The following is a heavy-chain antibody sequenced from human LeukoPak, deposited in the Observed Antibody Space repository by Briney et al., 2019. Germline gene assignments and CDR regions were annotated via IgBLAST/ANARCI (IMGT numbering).Heavy chain of an antibody. D-gene: IGHD3-22*01. V-gene: IGHV3-21*01. CDR2: ISSSSSYI. Sequence: GGSLRLSCAASGFTFSSYSMNWVRQAPGKGLEWVSSISSSSSYIYYADSVKGRFTISRDNAKNSLYLQMNSLRAEDTAVYYCARDRYYYDSSLSYWDQGTLVTVSS. J-gene: IGHJ4*02. CDR1: GFTFSSYS. CDR3: ARDRYYYDSSLSY.